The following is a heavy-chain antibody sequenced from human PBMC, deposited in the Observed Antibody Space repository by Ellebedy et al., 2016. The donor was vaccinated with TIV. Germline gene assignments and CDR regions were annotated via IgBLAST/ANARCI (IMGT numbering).Heavy chain of an antibody. CDR2: INNGGRTT. CDR3: AKDMVFGDGKWEIDV. J-gene: IGHJ6*02. D-gene: IGHD1-26*01. CDR1: GFTFSSYA. V-gene: IGHV3-23*01. Sequence: PGGSLRLSCAASGFTFSSYAMGRVLQAPGKGLEWVSGINNGGRTTSYADSVKGRFTISRDNSRSTLYLQMNSLRAEDSAVYYCAKDMVFGDGKWEIDVWGQGTTVTVSS.